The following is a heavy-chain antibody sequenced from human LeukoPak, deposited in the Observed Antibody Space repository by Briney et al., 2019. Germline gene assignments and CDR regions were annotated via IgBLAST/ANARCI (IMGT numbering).Heavy chain of an antibody. CDR3: AKGYYGSGSYVLMDV. V-gene: IGHV3-30*18. D-gene: IGHD3-10*01. Sequence: GGSLRLSCAASGFTFSSYGMHWVRQAPGRGLAWVAVISYDGSNKYYADSVKGRFTISRDNSKNTLYLQMNSLRAEDTAVYYCAKGYYGSGSYVLMDVWGKGTTVTVSS. CDR1: GFTFSSYG. CDR2: ISYDGSNK. J-gene: IGHJ6*04.